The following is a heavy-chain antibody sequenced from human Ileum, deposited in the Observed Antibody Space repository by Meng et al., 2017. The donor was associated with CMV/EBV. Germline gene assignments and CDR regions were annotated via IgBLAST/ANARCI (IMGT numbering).Heavy chain of an antibody. CDR1: GFNVTTNY. Sequence: GESLKISCTGSGFNVTTNYMSWVRQAPGKGPEWVSVIYAGGSTYLAGSVKGRFTVSRDNSRNTVYLHMTSLGPEDTAVYYCARQFTLLWVAGFGPWGQGTLVTVSS. CDR3: ARQFTLLWVAGFGP. CDR2: IYAGGST. D-gene: IGHD3-10*01. J-gene: IGHJ5*02. V-gene: IGHV3-66*02.